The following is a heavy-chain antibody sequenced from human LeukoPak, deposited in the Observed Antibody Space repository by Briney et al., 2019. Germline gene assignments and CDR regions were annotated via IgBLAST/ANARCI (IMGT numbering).Heavy chain of an antibody. CDR1: GSIFTSYW. D-gene: IGHD3-10*01. CDR2: IYPADSDT. CDR3: ARLFTMVRGVIIGRDAFDI. J-gene: IGHJ3*02. V-gene: IGHV5-51*01. Sequence: GESLQISCQGSGSIFTSYWIGWTRPVPGKGLEWMGIIYPADSDTRYSPSLQGQVTISADKSISTAYLQWSSLKASDTAMYYCARLFTMVRGVIIGRDAFDIWGQGTMVTVSS.